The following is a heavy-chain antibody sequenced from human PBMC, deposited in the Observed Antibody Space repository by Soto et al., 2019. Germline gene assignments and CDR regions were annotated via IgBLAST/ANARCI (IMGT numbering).Heavy chain of an antibody. Sequence: QVQLVESGGGVVQPGRSLRLSCAASGFTFSSYGMHWVRQAPGKGLEWVAVISYDGSNKYYADSVKGRFTISRDNSKNTLYLQMNSLRAEDTAVYYCAKDHLRGVRGVITYYYGMDVGGQGTTVTVSS. D-gene: IGHD3-10*01. CDR2: ISYDGSNK. J-gene: IGHJ6*02. CDR1: GFTFSSYG. V-gene: IGHV3-30*18. CDR3: AKDHLRGVRGVITYYYGMDV.